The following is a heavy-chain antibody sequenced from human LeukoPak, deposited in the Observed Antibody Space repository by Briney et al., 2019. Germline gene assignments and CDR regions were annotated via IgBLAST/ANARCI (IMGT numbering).Heavy chain of an antibody. CDR2: IWYDGSTK. CDR1: GFTFSNYG. V-gene: IGHV3-33*01. J-gene: IGHJ4*02. Sequence: GGSLRLSCAASGFTFSNYGMHWVRQAPGRGLEWMAVIWYDGSTKYYADSVKGRFTVSRDNSKNMLYLQMNSLRAEDTAVYYCAANFDFWGQGTLVTVSS. CDR3: AANFDF.